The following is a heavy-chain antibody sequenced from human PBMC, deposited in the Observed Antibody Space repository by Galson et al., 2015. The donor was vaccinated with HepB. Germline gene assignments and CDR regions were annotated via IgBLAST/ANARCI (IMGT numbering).Heavy chain of an antibody. CDR3: ARVYDGDDAGEDYGMDV. V-gene: IGHV3-21*01. Sequence: SLRLSCAGSGFTFSSHFMNWVRQAPGKGLEWVAYISATSRNIYYADSVKGRFSISRENGKNSLYLQMNSLRAEDTAVYYCARVYDGDDAGEDYGMDVWGPGATVTVSS. CDR2: ISATSRNI. D-gene: IGHD4-17*01. J-gene: IGHJ6*02. CDR1: GFTFSSHF.